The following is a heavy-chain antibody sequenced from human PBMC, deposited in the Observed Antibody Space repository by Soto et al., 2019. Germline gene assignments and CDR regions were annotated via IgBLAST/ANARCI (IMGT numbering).Heavy chain of an antibody. CDR1: GGSVSDKTYY. CDR2: VYYSGTT. J-gene: IGHJ4*02. Sequence: PSEPLSLTCSVPGGSVSDKTYYWSWIRQPPGKRLEWLGYVYYSGTTNYNPSLKSRVTISVDLSKNQFSRRLSSVTTADTALYYCARTTAVPNSLRSRYFFDYWGQGTLVTVSS. D-gene: IGHD4-17*01. V-gene: IGHV4-61*01. CDR3: ARTTAVPNSLRSRYFFDY.